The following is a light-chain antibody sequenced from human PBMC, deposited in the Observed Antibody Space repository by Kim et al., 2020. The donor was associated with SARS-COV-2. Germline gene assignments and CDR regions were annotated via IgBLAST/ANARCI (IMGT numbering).Light chain of an antibody. CDR2: DAS. Sequence: PSRRCKCSISSWLAWYQQKPGQAPRLLIYDASSRTTGVPARFSGSGSGTEFTLTISRLDPDDFAIYYCQQYDSSPYTFGQGTKLEI. J-gene: IGKJ2*01. CDR1: KCSISSW. V-gene: IGKV3-20*01. CDR3: QQYDSSPYT.